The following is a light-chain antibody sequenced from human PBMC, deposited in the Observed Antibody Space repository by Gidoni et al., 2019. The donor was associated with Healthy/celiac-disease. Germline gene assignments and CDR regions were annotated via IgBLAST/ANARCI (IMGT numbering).Light chain of an antibody. CDR2: GAS. Sequence: VMTQSPATLSVSPGERATLSCRPSQSVSSNLAWYQQKPSQAPRLLIYGASTRATGIPARFSGSGSGTEFTLTISSLQSEDFAVYYCQQYNNWPPWTFGQGTKVEIK. V-gene: IGKV3-15*01. CDR1: QSVSSN. CDR3: QQYNNWPPWT. J-gene: IGKJ1*01.